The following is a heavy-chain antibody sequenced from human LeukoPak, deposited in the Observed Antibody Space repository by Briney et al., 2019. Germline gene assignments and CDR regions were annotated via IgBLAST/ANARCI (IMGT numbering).Heavy chain of an antibody. Sequence: SETLSLTCTVSGGSISSYYWSWIRQPPGKGLEWIGYIYYSGSTNYNPSLKSRATISVDTSKNQFSLKLSSVTAADTAVYYCAGGSYYYYYMDVWGKGTTVTVSS. J-gene: IGHJ6*03. CDR3: AGGSYYYYYMDV. CDR1: GGSISSYY. CDR2: IYYSGST. V-gene: IGHV4-59*08.